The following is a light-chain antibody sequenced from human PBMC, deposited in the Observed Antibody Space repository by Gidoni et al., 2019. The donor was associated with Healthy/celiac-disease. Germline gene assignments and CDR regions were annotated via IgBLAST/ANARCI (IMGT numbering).Light chain of an antibody. CDR2: AAS. Sequence: IQMTQSPSSLSASVGDRVTITCRASQSISSYLNWYQQKPGKAPKLLIYAASSLQSWVPSRFSGSGSGTDFTLTISSLQPEDFATYYGQQSYSTLTWTFGQVTKVEIK. V-gene: IGKV1-39*01. CDR3: QQSYSTLTWT. J-gene: IGKJ1*01. CDR1: QSISSY.